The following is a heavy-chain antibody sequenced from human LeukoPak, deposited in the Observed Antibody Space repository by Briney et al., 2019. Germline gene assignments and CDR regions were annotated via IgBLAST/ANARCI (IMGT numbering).Heavy chain of an antibody. CDR2: INHSGST. CDR1: GGSFSGYY. Sequence: AETLSLTCAVYGGSFSGYYWSWIRQPPGKGLEWIGEINHSGSTNYNPSLKSRVTISVDTSKNQFSLKLSSVTAADTAVYYCARSLPYYDSSGYYTDYWGQGTLVTASS. D-gene: IGHD3-22*01. V-gene: IGHV4-34*01. J-gene: IGHJ4*02. CDR3: ARSLPYYDSSGYYTDY.